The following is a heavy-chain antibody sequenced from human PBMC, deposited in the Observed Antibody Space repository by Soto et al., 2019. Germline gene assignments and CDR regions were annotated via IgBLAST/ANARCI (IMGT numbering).Heavy chain of an antibody. V-gene: IGHV4-39*01. D-gene: IGHD3-9*01. CDR3: ARHGSRYVGTRRDWYFDL. J-gene: IGHJ2*01. CDR2: IYYSGST. Sequence: QLQLQESGPGLVKPSETLFLTCTVSGGSIGSGTYYWGWIRQPPGKGLEWIGSIYYSGSTYYNPSLKSRVTISVDTSKNQFSLKLYSVTAADTAVYYCARHGSRYVGTRRDWYFDLWGRGTLVTVSS. CDR1: GGSIGSGTYY.